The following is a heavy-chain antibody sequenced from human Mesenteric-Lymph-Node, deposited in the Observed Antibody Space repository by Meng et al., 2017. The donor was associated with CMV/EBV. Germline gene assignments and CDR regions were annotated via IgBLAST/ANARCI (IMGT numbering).Heavy chain of an antibody. J-gene: IGHJ6*02. D-gene: IGHD4-11*01. Sequence: GGSLRLSCTASGFTFSSQAMSWVRQAPGKGLEWVSSISGWSNYIYYADSVKGRYTISRDNANNALYLQMNSLRAEDTAVYYCARDRTYSPDYYYYYGLDVWGQGTTVTVSS. V-gene: IGHV3-21*01. CDR2: ISGWSNYI. CDR3: ARDRTYSPDYYYYYGLDV. CDR1: GFTFSSQA.